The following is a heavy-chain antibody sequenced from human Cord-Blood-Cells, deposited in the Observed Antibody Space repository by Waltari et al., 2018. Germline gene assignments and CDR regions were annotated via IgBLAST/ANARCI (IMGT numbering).Heavy chain of an antibody. Sequence: EVQLVETGGGLIQPGGSLRLSCAASGFTVSSNYMSWVRQAPGKGLEWVSVIYSGGSTYYADSVKGRFTISRDNSKNTLYLQMNSLRAEDTAVYYCAGSTLCSGGSCYFDYWGQGTLVTVSS. J-gene: IGHJ4*02. D-gene: IGHD2-15*01. CDR3: AGSTLCSGGSCYFDY. CDR2: IYSGGST. CDR1: GFTVSSNY. V-gene: IGHV3-53*02.